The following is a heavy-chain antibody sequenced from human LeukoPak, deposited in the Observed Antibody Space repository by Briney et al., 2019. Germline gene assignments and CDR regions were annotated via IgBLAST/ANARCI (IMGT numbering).Heavy chain of an antibody. Sequence: ASVKVSCKASGYTFTGYYMHWVRQAPGQGLEWMGWISPNSGGTNYAQKFQGRVTMTRDTSISTAYMELSRLRSDDTAVYYCARRGQNVRGAFDIWGQGTMVTVSS. CDR3: ARRGQNVRGAFDI. D-gene: IGHD1-26*01. CDR1: GYTFTGYY. V-gene: IGHV1-2*02. J-gene: IGHJ3*02. CDR2: ISPNSGGT.